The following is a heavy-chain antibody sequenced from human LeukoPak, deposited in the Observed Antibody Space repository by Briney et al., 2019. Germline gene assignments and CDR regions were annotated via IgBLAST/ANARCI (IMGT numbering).Heavy chain of an antibody. CDR1: GGSFSGYY. D-gene: IGHD5-24*01. CDR3: ARGRRWLLGYWYFDL. CDR2: INHSGST. V-gene: IGHV4-34*01. J-gene: IGHJ2*01. Sequence: SETLSLTCAVYGGSFSGYYWSWIRQPPGKGLEWIGEINHSGSTNYNPSLKSRVTISVDTSKNQFSLKLSSVTAADTAVYYCARGRRWLLGYWYFDLWGRGTLVTVSS.